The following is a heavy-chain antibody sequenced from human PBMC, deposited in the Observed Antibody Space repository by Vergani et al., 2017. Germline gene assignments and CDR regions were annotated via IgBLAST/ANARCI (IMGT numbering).Heavy chain of an antibody. CDR3: ARGIAAAAPYYDGMDV. D-gene: IGHD6-13*01. CDR1: GFTFSDYY. V-gene: IGHV3-11*06. J-gene: IGHJ6*02. Sequence: QVQLVESGGGLVKPGGSLRLSCAASGFTFSDYYMSWIRQAPGKGLEWVSYISSSSSYTNYADSVKGRFTISRDNAKNSLYLQMNSLRAEDTAVYYCARGIAAAAPYYDGMDVWGQGTTVTVSS. CDR2: ISSSSSYT.